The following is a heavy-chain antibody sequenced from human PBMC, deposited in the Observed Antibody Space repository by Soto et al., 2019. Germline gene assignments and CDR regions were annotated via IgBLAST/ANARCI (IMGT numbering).Heavy chain of an antibody. J-gene: IGHJ4*02. CDR3: ARDKITGLFDY. V-gene: IGHV4-30-2*01. CDR1: GGSISSGGYS. CDR2: IYHSGRI. Sequence: SETLSLTCAVSGGSISSGGYSWSWIRQPPGKGLEWIGYIYHSGRIYYNPSLKSRVTISVDTSKNQFSLKLTSVTAADTAVYYCARDKITGLFDYWGQGTLVTVSS. D-gene: IGHD2-8*02.